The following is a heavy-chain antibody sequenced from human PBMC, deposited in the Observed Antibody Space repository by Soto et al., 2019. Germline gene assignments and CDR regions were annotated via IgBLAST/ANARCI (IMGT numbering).Heavy chain of an antibody. D-gene: IGHD3-10*01. CDR1: GYTFTSHG. V-gene: IGHV1-18*01. J-gene: IGHJ6*03. CDR2: ISAYNGDP. Sequence: QVLLVQSGAEVKKPGASVKVSCKASGYTFTSHGISWVRQAPGQGLEWMGGISAYNGDPNYAQKLQGRVTLTTDTSTSTAYMEVRSLRSEDTAVYYCARMVRGSNIDYYHDMDVWGKGTTVTVSS. CDR3: ARMVRGSNIDYYHDMDV.